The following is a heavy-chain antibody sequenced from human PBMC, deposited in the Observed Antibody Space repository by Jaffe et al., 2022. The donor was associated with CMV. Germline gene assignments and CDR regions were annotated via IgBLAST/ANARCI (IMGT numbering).Heavy chain of an antibody. CDR1: GFSLSTSGVG. D-gene: IGHD3-3*01. CDR3: ALCEYYDFWSGYSPSYYYYMDV. CDR2: IYWDDDK. J-gene: IGHJ6*03. V-gene: IGHV2-5*02. Sequence: QITLKESGPTLVKPTQTLTLTCTFSGFSLSTSGVGVGWIRQPPGKALEWLALIYWDDDKRYSPSLKSRLTITKDTSKNQVVLTMTNMDPVDTATYYCALCEYYDFWSGYSPSYYYYMDVWGKGTTVTVSS.